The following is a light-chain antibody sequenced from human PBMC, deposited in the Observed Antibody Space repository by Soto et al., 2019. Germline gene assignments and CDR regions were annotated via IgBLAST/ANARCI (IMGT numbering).Light chain of an antibody. J-gene: IGKJ4*01. CDR2: KLS. V-gene: IGKV2-24*01. CDR3: MQATQLPLT. Sequence: DIVMTQTPLSSPVTLGQPASISCRSSQRLVHSAGNTYLSWLPQRPCQPPRLRIYKLSNRFSGVPDRGSGSGAGTDFTLKISRVEAEDVGVYYCMQATQLPLTFGGGTKVESK. CDR1: QRLVHSAGNTY.